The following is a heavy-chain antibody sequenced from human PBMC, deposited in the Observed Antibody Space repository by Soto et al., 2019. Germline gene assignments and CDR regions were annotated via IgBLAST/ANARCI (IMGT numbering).Heavy chain of an antibody. J-gene: IGHJ4*02. CDR2: MSIGYEKT. V-gene: IGHV3-23*01. Sequence: EVQLLESGGGLVQPGGSLRLSCAASGFTFTYYSMAWVRQPPERGLEWISGMSIGYEKTFYADSVRGRFTVSRDSSRNTVDLQMPNRRADDTAIYYCVRWSGYGDLWGQGTRVTVSS. CDR1: GFTFTYYS. D-gene: IGHD4-17*01. CDR3: VRWSGYGDL.